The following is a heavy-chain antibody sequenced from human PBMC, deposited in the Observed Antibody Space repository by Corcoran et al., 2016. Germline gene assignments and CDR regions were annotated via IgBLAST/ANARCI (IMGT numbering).Heavy chain of an antibody. V-gene: IGHV1-69*06. Sequence: QVQLVQSGAEVKKPGSSVKVSCKASGGTFSSYAISWVRQAPGQGLEWMGGIIPIFGTANFAQKFQGRVTITADKSTNIAYMELSSLRSEDTAVYYGARMTYYDFWGGSSRTGWFDPWGQGTLVTVSS. CDR2: IIPIFGTA. D-gene: IGHD3-3*01. CDR1: GGTFSSYA. CDR3: ARMTYYDFWGGSSRTGWFDP. J-gene: IGHJ5*02.